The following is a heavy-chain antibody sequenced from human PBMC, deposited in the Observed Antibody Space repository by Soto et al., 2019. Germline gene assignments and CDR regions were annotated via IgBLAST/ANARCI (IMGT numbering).Heavy chain of an antibody. D-gene: IGHD2-15*01. V-gene: IGHV3-23*01. CDR1: GFSFSSYA. J-gene: IGHJ4*02. CDR2: ISARGGSS. Sequence: EVQLLESGGGLVQPGGSLRLSCAASGFSFSSYAMVWVRQAPGKGLEWVSVISARGGSSYFADSVKGRFTISRDNSKNVLFLEMNSLRAEDTAIYFCAKGSIEYIASVDDWGQGTLVLVSS. CDR3: AKGSIEYIASVDD.